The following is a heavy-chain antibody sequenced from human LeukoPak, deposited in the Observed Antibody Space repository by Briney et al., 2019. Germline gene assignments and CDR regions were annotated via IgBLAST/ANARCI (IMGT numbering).Heavy chain of an antibody. V-gene: IGHV3-23*01. CDR2: ISGSGGST. J-gene: IGHJ4*02. CDR3: AKDANYLRSSGYLIPIDF. CDR1: GFTFSSYA. Sequence: PGGSLRLSCAASGFTFSSYAMSWVRQAPGKGLEWVSAISGSGGSTYYADSVKGRFTISRDNSKNTLYLQMNSLRAEDTAVYYCAKDANYLRSSGYLIPIDFWGQGTLVTVSS. D-gene: IGHD3-22*01.